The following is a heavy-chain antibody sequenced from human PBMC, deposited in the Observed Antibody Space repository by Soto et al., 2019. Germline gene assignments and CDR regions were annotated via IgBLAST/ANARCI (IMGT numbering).Heavy chain of an antibody. CDR3: ARDHCSGGSCYPADY. CDR1: GGTFSSYT. V-gene: IGHV1-69*08. CDR2: IIPILGIA. D-gene: IGHD2-15*01. J-gene: IGHJ4*02. Sequence: QVQLVQSGAEVKKPGSSVKVSCKASGGTFSSYTISWVRQAPGQGLEWMGRIIPILGIANYAQKFQCRVPITADKSTSTAYMELSSLSSEDTAVYYCARDHCSGGSCYPADYWGQGTLVTVSS.